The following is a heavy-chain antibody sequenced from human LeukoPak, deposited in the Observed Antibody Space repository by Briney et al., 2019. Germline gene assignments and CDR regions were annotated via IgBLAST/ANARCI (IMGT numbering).Heavy chain of an antibody. V-gene: IGHV3-21*04. CDR3: ARDHSGGWYAVLDY. J-gene: IGHJ4*02. CDR1: GFTFSSYS. Sequence: GGSLRLSCAASGFTFSSYSMNWVRQAPGKGLEWVSSISSSSSYIYYADSVKGRFTISRDNAKNSLYLQMHSLRADDTAVYYCARDHSGGWYAVLDYWGQGTLVTVSS. D-gene: IGHD6-19*01. CDR2: ISSSSSYI.